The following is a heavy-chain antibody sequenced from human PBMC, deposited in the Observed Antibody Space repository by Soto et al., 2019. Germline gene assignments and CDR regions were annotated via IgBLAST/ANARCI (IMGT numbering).Heavy chain of an antibody. CDR2: IYDDGSA. Sequence: SETMSLTCTVSGGSNSSSYWSWIRQPPGKGLEWLAYIYDDGSANYNPSLKSRATISLDMSKNQFSLKLPSVTAADTAVYYCARDKYCSGGSCRKNWFDPWGQGTLVTVSS. CDR3: ARDKYCSGGSCRKNWFDP. CDR1: GGSNSSSY. J-gene: IGHJ5*02. D-gene: IGHD2-15*01. V-gene: IGHV4-59*01.